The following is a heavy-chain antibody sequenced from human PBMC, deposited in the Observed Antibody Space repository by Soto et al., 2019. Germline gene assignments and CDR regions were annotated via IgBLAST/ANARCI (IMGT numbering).Heavy chain of an antibody. V-gene: IGHV4-4*02. CDR1: GGSVSSTYW. Sequence: PSETLSLTCAVSGGSVSSTYWWSWVRQPPGKGLEWIGEIYHSGSANYNPSLKSRVTISVDNSKNQFSLNLNSVTAEDTAVYYCARHPERIAQIGWFDPWGQGTLVTVSS. CDR2: IYHSGSA. CDR3: ARHPERIAQIGWFDP. D-gene: IGHD6-13*01. J-gene: IGHJ5*02.